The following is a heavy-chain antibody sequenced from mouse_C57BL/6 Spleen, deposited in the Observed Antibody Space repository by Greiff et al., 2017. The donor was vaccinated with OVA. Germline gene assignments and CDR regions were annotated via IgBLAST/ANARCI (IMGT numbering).Heavy chain of an antibody. CDR1: GFTFSSYA. V-gene: IGHV5-4*01. D-gene: IGHD4-1*01. CDR2: ISDGGSYT. J-gene: IGHJ2*01. CDR3: AKLGGGETYYFDY. Sequence: EVQLVESGGGLVKPGGSLKLSCAASGFTFSSYAMSWVRQTPEKRLEWVATISDGGSYTYYPDNVKGRFTISRDNAKNNLYLQMSHLKSEDTAMYYCAKLGGGETYYFDYWGQGTTLTVSS.